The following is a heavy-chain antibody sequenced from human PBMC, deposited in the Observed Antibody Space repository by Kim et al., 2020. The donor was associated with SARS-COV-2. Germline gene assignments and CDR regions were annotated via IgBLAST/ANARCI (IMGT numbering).Heavy chain of an antibody. CDR2: ISSSGSTI. CDR3: AREHYDFWSGYPFDY. Sequence: GGSLRLSCAASGFTFSDYYMSWIRQAPGKGLEWVSYISSSGSTIYYADSVKGRFTISRDNAKNSLYLQMNSLRAEDTAVYYCAREHYDFWSGYPFDYWGQGTLVTVSS. D-gene: IGHD3-3*01. V-gene: IGHV3-11*01. CDR1: GFTFSDYY. J-gene: IGHJ4*02.